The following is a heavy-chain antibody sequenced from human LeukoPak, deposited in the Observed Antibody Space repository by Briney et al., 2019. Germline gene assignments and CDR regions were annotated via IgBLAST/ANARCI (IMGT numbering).Heavy chain of an antibody. V-gene: IGHV3-7*01. Sequence: PGGSLRLSCAASRFTFSIYWMSWVRQAPGKGLEWVANINQDGSEKYYVDSVKGRFIISRDNAKNSLYLQMNSLRAEDTAAYFCARDPSLVAPPYWGQGTLVTVSS. CDR3: ARDPSLVAPPY. J-gene: IGHJ4*02. CDR2: INQDGSEK. CDR1: RFTFSIYW. D-gene: IGHD2-8*02.